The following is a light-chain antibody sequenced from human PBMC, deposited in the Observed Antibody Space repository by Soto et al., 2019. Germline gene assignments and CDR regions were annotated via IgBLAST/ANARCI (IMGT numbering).Light chain of an antibody. CDR1: SSDVGGYNY. CDR2: EVS. J-gene: IGLJ3*02. V-gene: IGLV2-14*01. Sequence: QSALTQPASVSGSPGQSITISCTGTSSDVGGYNYVSWYQQHPGKAPKLMIYEVSNRPSGFSNRFSGSKSGNTVSLTISGLQAEDEADYYCSSYTTSSTHWVFGGGTQLTVL. CDR3: SSYTTSSTHWV.